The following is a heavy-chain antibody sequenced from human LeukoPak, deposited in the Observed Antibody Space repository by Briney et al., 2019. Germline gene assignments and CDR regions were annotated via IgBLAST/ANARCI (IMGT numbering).Heavy chain of an antibody. CDR2: INPNSGGT. CDR3: ARRYDILTGYYWFDY. D-gene: IGHD3-9*01. V-gene: IGHV1-2*02. CDR1: GYTFTGYY. Sequence: ASLKVSCKASGYTFTGYYMHWVRQAPGQGLEWMGWINPNSGGTNYAQKFQGRVTMTRDTSISTAYMELSRLRSDDTAVYYCARRYDILTGYYWFDYWGRGTLVTVSS. J-gene: IGHJ4*02.